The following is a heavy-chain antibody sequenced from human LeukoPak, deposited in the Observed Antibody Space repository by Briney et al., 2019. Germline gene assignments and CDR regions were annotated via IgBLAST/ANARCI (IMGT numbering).Heavy chain of an antibody. CDR3: AKDGQWLGYYYGMDV. Sequence: GGSLRLSCAASGFTFDDYAMHWARHAPGKGPEWVSLISGDGGSTYYTDSVKGRFTIPRDNSKNSLYLQMNSLRTEDTALYYCAKDGQWLGYYYGMDVWGQGTTVTVSS. J-gene: IGHJ6*02. V-gene: IGHV3-43*02. CDR1: GFTFDDYA. CDR2: ISGDGGST. D-gene: IGHD6-19*01.